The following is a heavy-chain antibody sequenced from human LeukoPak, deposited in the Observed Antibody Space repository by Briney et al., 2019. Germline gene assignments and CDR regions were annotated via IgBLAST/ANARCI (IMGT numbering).Heavy chain of an antibody. V-gene: IGHV4-38-2*02. Sequence: SETLSLTCTVSGYSISSGYYWGWIRQPPGKGLEWIGSIYHSGSTYYNPSLKSRVTISVDTSKNQFSLKLSSVTAADTAVYYCAKGVRGYSYGYDYWGQGTLVTVSS. CDR2: IYHSGST. CDR3: AKGVRGYSYGYDY. D-gene: IGHD5-18*01. CDR1: GYSISSGYY. J-gene: IGHJ4*02.